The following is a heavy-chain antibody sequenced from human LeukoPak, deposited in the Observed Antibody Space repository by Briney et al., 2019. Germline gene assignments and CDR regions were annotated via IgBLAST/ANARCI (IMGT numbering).Heavy chain of an antibody. CDR2: IYFSGST. V-gene: IGHV4-39*07. J-gene: IGHJ3*02. Sequence: SETLSLTCSVSGHSISSSSYHWGWIRQSPGKGLEWIGSIYFSGSTYYSPSLKSRVTISGDTSKNQFSLKLSSVTAADTAVYYCASTSITMIVVDSAHAFDIWGQGTMVTVSS. CDR3: ASTSITMIVVDSAHAFDI. CDR1: GHSISSSSYH. D-gene: IGHD3-22*01.